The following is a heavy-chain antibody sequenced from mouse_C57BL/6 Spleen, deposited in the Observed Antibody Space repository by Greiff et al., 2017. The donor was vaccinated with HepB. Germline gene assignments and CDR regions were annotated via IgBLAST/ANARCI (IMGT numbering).Heavy chain of an antibody. D-gene: IGHD1-1*01. V-gene: IGHV1-55*01. CDR3: ARRITTVVGRYFDV. CDR1: GYTFTSYW. J-gene: IGHJ1*03. Sequence: QVQLQQSGAELVKPGASVKMSCKASGYTFTSYWITWVKQRPGQGLEWIGDIYPGSGSTNYNEKFKSKATLTVDTSSSTAYMQLSSLTSEDSAVYYCARRITTVVGRYFDVWGTGTTVTVSS. CDR2: IYPGSGST.